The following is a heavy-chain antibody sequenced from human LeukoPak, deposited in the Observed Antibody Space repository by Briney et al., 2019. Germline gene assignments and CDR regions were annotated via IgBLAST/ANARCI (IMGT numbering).Heavy chain of an antibody. CDR3: AKFVGTTALTDFDY. D-gene: IGHD1/OR15-1a*01. Sequence: GGSLRLSCAASGFSFISYGMHWVRQAPGKGLEWVSTISSNSGSTYHADSVKGRFTISRDNSKNTLYLQMNSLRAEDTAIYYCAKFVGTTALTDFDYWGQGTLVTVSS. CDR2: ISSNSGST. CDR1: GFSFISYG. J-gene: IGHJ4*02. V-gene: IGHV3-23*01.